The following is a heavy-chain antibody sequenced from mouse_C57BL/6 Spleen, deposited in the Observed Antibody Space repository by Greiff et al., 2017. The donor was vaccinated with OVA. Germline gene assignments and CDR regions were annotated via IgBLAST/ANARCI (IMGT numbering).Heavy chain of an antibody. CDR1: GFTFSSYA. Sequence: DVMLVESGGGLVKPGGSLKLSCAASGFTFSSYAMSWVRQTPEKRLEWVATISDGGSYTYYPDNVKGRFTISRDNAKNNLYLQMSHLKSEDTAMYYCARAYSDAMDYWGQGTSVTVSS. V-gene: IGHV5-4*03. CDR3: ARAYSDAMDY. D-gene: IGHD2-12*01. CDR2: ISDGGSYT. J-gene: IGHJ4*01.